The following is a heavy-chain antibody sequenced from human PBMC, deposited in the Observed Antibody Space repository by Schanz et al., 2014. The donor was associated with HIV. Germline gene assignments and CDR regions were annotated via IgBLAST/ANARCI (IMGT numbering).Heavy chain of an antibody. Sequence: EVQLVESGGGVVRPGGSLRLSCVASGFTFGTKWMYWVRQGPGKGLAWVSYITPDGSVTYADSVKGRFTTSRDSSKNTLFLQMNSLRVEDTATYYCRVFMGAFDVWGQGTMVTVSP. CDR3: RVFMGAFDV. D-gene: IGHD6-13*01. V-gene: IGHV3-74*02. J-gene: IGHJ3*01. CDR2: ITPDGSVT. CDR1: GFTFGTKW.